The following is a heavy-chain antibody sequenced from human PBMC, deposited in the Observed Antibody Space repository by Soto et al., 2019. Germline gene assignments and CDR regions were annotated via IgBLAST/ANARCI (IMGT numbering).Heavy chain of an antibody. CDR1: GYSFAGYW. Sequence: PGESLKISCKGSGYSFAGYWITWVRQKPGKGLEWMGRIDPSDSQTYYSPSFRGHVTISVTKSITTVFLQWSSLRASDTAMYYCARPPTGTTSADAFDIWGQGTMVTVSS. CDR2: IDPSDSQT. CDR3: ARPPTGTTSADAFDI. J-gene: IGHJ3*02. D-gene: IGHD1-7*01. V-gene: IGHV5-10-1*01.